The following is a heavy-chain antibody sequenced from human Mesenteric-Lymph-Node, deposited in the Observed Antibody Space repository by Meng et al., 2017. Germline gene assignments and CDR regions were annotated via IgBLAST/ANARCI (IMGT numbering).Heavy chain of an antibody. CDR3: GRDQGRELINH. J-gene: IGHJ4*02. Sequence: QWHLQRARQSLLELSGTLSVHCMVSGDSISSDIWWSWVRQPPGKGMEWIGEVYHRGDTNYNPSLKSRVDISVDKSKNQFYLSLFSVTAAETAVYYCGRDQGRELINHWGQGTLVTVSS. V-gene: IGHV4-4*02. D-gene: IGHD1-7*01. CDR2: VYHRGDT. CDR1: GDSISSDIW.